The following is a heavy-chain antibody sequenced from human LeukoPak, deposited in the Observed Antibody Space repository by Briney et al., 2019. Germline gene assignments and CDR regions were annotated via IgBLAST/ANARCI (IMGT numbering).Heavy chain of an antibody. CDR2: IIPIFGTA. J-gene: IGHJ5*02. Sequence: SVKVSCKASGGTFSSYAISWVRQAPGQGLEWMGGIIPIFGTANYAQKFQGRVTITADKSTSTAYMELSSLRSEDTAVYYCARELGSGIPTDNWFDPWGQGTLVTVSS. V-gene: IGHV1-69*06. D-gene: IGHD3-10*01. CDR1: GGTFSSYA. CDR3: ARELGSGIPTDNWFDP.